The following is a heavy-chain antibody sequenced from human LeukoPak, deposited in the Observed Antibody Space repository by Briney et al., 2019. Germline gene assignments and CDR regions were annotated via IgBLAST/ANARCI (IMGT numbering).Heavy chain of an antibody. Sequence: PSETLSLTCTVSGGSISSYYWSWIRQPPGKGLEWIGYIYYSGSTNYNPSLKSQVTISVDTSKNQFSLKLGSVTAADTAVYYCASLTGADWYFDLWGRGTLATVSS. CDR1: GGSISSYY. J-gene: IGHJ2*01. D-gene: IGHD7-27*01. CDR3: ASLTGADWYFDL. CDR2: IYYSGST. V-gene: IGHV4-59*01.